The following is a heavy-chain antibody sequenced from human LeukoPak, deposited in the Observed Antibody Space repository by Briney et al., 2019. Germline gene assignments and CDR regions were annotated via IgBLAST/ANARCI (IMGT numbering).Heavy chain of an antibody. V-gene: IGHV1-69*13. J-gene: IGHJ3*02. CDR1: GYTFTSYY. D-gene: IGHD6-6*01. CDR3: ARGIRIIRAGIAARHHDAFDI. CDR2: IIPIFGTA. Sequence: SVKVSCKASGYTFTSYYMHWGRQAPGQGLEWMGGIIPIFGTANYAQKFQGRVTITADESTSTAYMELSSLRSEDTAVYYCARGIRIIRAGIAARHHDAFDIWGQGTMVTVSS.